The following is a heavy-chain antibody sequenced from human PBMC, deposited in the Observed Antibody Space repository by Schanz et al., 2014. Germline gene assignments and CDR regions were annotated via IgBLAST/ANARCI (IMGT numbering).Heavy chain of an antibody. D-gene: IGHD3-9*01. CDR3: AYYDVLTGFHY. Sequence: VQLLESGGGVVQPGRSLRLSCAASGFTFSNYGMNWVRQAPGKGLEWVANIGYDGSEKYYVDSVKGRFTISRDNSKNTLYLQINNLRAEDTAVYYCAYYDVLTGFHYWGQGTQVTVSS. V-gene: IGHV3-33*08. CDR1: GFTFSNYG. CDR2: IGYDGSEK. J-gene: IGHJ4*02.